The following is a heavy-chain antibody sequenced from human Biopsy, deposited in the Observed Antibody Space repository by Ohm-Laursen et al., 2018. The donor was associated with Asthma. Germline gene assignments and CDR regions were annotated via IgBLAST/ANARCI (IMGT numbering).Heavy chain of an antibody. CDR2: ISFDGSNK. V-gene: IGHV3-30*18. D-gene: IGHD1-26*01. J-gene: IGHJ4*02. Sequence: SLRLPCAASGFTFSNYGMHWVRQAPGKGLDWVAVISFDGSNKNYTDSVKGRFTISRDNSRNTLHLQMNSLRAEDTAVYFCAKEVFPGWELRRGPDSWGQGTLVTVSS. CDR1: GFTFSNYG. CDR3: AKEVFPGWELRRGPDS.